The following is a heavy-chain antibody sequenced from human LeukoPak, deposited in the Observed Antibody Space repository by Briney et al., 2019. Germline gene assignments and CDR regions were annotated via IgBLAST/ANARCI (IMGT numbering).Heavy chain of an antibody. J-gene: IGHJ4*02. V-gene: IGHV3-23*01. Sequence: GGSLRLSCAASGFTFSSYAMSWVCQAPGKGLEWVSAISGSGGSTYYADSVKGRFTISRDNSKNTLYLQMNSLRAEDTAVYYCAKDQGRPTKTVTTTHNFDYWGQGTLVTVSS. CDR2: ISGSGGST. CDR3: AKDQGRPTKTVTTTHNFDY. D-gene: IGHD4-17*01. CDR1: GFTFSSYA.